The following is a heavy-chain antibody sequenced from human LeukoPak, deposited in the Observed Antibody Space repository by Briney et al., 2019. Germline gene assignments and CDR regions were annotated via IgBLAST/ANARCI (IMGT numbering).Heavy chain of an antibody. Sequence: GGSLRLSCAASGSTFSRYWVHWVRHAPGKGLVWVSLVKSDGITTIYADSVKGRFTISRDNAKRTLYLQMNSLRAEDTAVYYCTTGHSYGYEWWGQGALVTVSS. CDR2: VKSDGITT. J-gene: IGHJ4*02. CDR1: GSTFSRYW. D-gene: IGHD5-18*01. V-gene: IGHV3-74*01. CDR3: TTGHSYGYEW.